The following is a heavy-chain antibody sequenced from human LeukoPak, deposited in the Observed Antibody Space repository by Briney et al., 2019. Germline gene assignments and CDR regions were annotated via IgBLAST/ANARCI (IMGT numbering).Heavy chain of an antibody. CDR2: INPSGGST. CDR1: GYTFTRYF. CDR3: ARSVYCSGGSCYSGHLN. J-gene: IGHJ4*02. D-gene: IGHD2-15*01. V-gene: IGHV1-46*01. Sequence: ASVKVSCKASGYTFTRYFMHWVRQAPGQGLEWMGIINPSGGSTTYAQKFQGRVTMTRDTSISTAYMELSRLRSDDTAVYYCARSVYCSGGSCYSGHLNWGQGTLVTVSS.